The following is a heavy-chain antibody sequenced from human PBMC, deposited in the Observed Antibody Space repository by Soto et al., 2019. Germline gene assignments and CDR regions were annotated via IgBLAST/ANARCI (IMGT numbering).Heavy chain of an antibody. Sequence: PGGSLRLSCAASGFTFSSYSMNWVRQAPGKGLEWVSSISSSSSYIYYADSVKGRFTISRDNAKNSLYLQMNSLRAEDTAVYYCALMGPYYYDSSGPSPLDYWGQGTLVTVSS. CDR3: ALMGPYYYDSSGPSPLDY. CDR2: ISSSSSYI. CDR1: GFTFSSYS. J-gene: IGHJ4*02. D-gene: IGHD3-22*01. V-gene: IGHV3-21*01.